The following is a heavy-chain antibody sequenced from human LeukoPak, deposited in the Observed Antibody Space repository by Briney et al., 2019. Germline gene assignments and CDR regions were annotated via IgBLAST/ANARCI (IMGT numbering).Heavy chain of an antibody. V-gene: IGHV3-9*01. J-gene: IGHJ4*02. CDR1: GFTCDDYA. CDR2: INWNSDSI. D-gene: IGHD5-12*01. Sequence: GGSLRLSCAVSGFTCDDYAMHWVRQVPGKGLGWVSGINWNSDSIGYADSVKGRFTTSRDNAKNSLYLQMNSLRAEDTAFYYCAINGGGDSGYGNFDYWGQGTLVTVSS. CDR3: AINGGGDSGYGNFDY.